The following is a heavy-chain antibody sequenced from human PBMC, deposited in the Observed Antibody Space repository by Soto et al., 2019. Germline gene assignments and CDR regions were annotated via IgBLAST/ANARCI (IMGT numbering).Heavy chain of an antibody. CDR2: ISSSSSYI. V-gene: IGHV3-21*01. J-gene: IGHJ4*02. CDR3: ARDRYYDSSGLRRMAD. CDR1: GFTFSSYS. D-gene: IGHD3-22*01. Sequence: GGSLRLSCAASGFTFSSYSMNWVRQAPGKGLEWVSSISSSSSYIYYADSVKGRFTISRDNAKNSLYLQMNSLRAEDTAVYYCARDRYYDSSGLRRMADWGQGTLVTVSS.